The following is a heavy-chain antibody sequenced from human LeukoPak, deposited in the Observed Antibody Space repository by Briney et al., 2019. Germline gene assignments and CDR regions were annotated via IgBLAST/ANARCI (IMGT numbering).Heavy chain of an antibody. D-gene: IGHD2-2*03. Sequence: GGSLRLSCAASGFTFSSYAMSWVRQAPGKGLEWVSAISGSGGSTYYADSVKGRFTISRDNSKNTLYLQMNSLRAEDTAVYYCAKPSVRGLDTVVVPAAMTDWGQGTLVTVSS. CDR1: GFTFSSYA. CDR2: ISGSGGST. V-gene: IGHV3-23*01. J-gene: IGHJ4*02. CDR3: AKPSVRGLDTVVVPAAMTD.